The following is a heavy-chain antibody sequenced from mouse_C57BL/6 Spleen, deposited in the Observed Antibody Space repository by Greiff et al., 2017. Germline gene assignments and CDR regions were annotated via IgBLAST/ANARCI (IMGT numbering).Heavy chain of an antibody. J-gene: IGHJ4*01. CDR3: ARRGGSSYDYAMDY. CDR1: GYTFTSYW. V-gene: IGHV1-50*01. Sequence: QVQLQQPGAELVKPGASVKLSCKASGYTFTSYWMQWVKQRPGQGLEWIGEIDPSDSYTNYNQKFKGKATLTVDTSSSTAYMQLSSLTSEDSAVYYWARRGGSSYDYAMDYWGQGTSVTVSS. D-gene: IGHD1-1*01. CDR2: IDPSDSYT.